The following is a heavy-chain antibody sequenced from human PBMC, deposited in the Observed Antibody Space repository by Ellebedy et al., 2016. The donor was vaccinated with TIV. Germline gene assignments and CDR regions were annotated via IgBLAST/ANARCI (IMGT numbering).Heavy chain of an antibody. V-gene: IGHV3-23*01. CDR1: GFSFSNYW. Sequence: GGSLRLXCAASGFSFSNYWMHWVRQAPGKGLEWVSSITSSGDRTNYADSVKGRFTISRDNFKSTLLLQMNTLTAEDTAVYYCATVSGKYYFDSWGQGTLVTVSS. CDR2: ITSSGDRT. J-gene: IGHJ4*02. D-gene: IGHD2-8*01. CDR3: ATVSGKYYFDS.